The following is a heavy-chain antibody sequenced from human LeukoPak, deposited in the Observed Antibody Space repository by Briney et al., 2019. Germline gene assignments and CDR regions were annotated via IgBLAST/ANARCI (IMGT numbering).Heavy chain of an antibody. CDR1: GFRFGDYS. CDR3: ARDYKYAFDN. D-gene: IGHD5-24*01. J-gene: IGHJ4*02. CDR2: IWISSGNT. V-gene: IGHV3-48*01. Sequence: PGGSLRLSCAASGFRFGDYSMNWVRQAPGKGLEWISYIWISSGNTNYADSVKGRFTISGDNAKNSLYLQMNSLRVEDTAVYYCARDYKYAFDNWGQGALVTVSS.